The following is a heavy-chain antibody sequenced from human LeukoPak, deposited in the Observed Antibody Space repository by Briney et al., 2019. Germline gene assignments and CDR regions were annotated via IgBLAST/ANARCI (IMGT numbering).Heavy chain of an antibody. D-gene: IGHD6-19*01. CDR1: GGSVSSGSYY. CDR2: IYYSGST. V-gene: IGHV4-61*01. Sequence: NTSETLSLTCTVSGGSVSSGSYYWSWIRQPPGKGLEWIGYIYYSGSTNYNPSLKSRITISVDTSKNQFSLKLSSVTAADTAVYYCARHDQRSGWPNYLDYWGQGTLVTVSS. J-gene: IGHJ4*02. CDR3: ARHDQRSGWPNYLDY.